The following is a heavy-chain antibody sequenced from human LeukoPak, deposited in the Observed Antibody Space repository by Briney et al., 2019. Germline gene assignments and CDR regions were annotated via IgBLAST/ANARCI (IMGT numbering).Heavy chain of an antibody. Sequence: ASVKVSCKASGDIRTGYYIHWVRQAPRQGLEWVGSFDPNPGATNYAQKFQGRVTMTRDKSIDTAYLELRSLISDDTALYYCAAYIVFRATTLSALHIWVRGTVACVS. V-gene: IGHV1-2*02. J-gene: IGHJ3*02. CDR3: AAYIVFRATTLSALHI. CDR2: FDPNPGAT. D-gene: IGHD2/OR15-2a*01. CDR1: GDIRTGYY.